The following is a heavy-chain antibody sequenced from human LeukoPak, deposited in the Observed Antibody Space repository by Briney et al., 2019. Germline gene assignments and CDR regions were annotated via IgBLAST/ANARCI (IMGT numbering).Heavy chain of an antibody. CDR3: QSSPSYDSSGYYDFDY. J-gene: IGHJ4*02. Sequence: GRSLRLSCTASGLTFGAYVMSWVRQAPGQGLAWVGFIGSKAYGGTTQYAASVKGRFTISRDDSKSTAYLQMNSLKTEDTAVYYCQSSPSYDSSGYYDFDYWGQGTLVTVSS. CDR2: IGSKAYGGTT. V-gene: IGHV3-49*04. CDR1: GLTFGAYV. D-gene: IGHD3-22*01.